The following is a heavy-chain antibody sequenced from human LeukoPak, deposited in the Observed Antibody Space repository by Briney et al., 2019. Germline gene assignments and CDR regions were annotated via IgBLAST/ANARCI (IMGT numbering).Heavy chain of an antibody. J-gene: IGHJ4*02. CDR3: ARVGREVTTGYFDD. V-gene: IGHV3-48*03. CDR2: ISTSGSSV. CDR1: GFSFSTYE. D-gene: IGHD2-21*02. Sequence: GGSLRLSCVASGFSFSTYEMNWVRQAPGKGLEWVAYISTSGSSVYYADSLKGRFTVSRDNAKSSLFLQVDSLTVADTAVYYCARVGREVTTGYFDDWGQGTLVAVSP.